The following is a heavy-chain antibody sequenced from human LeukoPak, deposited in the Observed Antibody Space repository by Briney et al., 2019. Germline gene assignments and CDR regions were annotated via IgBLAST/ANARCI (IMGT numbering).Heavy chain of an antibody. Sequence: PSETLSLTCNVSGASISSSSYFWARIRQPPGKGLEWVGGIYYSGNTYFNSSLKSRVTISVDRSKNQFSLKVTSVTATDTAVYYCARLSGTYSPFNYWGQGTLVTVSS. CDR2: IYYSGNT. CDR1: GASISSSSYF. D-gene: IGHD1-26*01. J-gene: IGHJ4*02. V-gene: IGHV4-39*01. CDR3: ARLSGTYSPFNY.